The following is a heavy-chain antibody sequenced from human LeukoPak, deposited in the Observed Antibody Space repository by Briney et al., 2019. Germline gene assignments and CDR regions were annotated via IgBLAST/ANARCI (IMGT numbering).Heavy chain of an antibody. V-gene: IGHV3-23*01. CDR1: GFTFSSYA. D-gene: IGHD6-6*01. Sequence: SGGSLRLSCAASGFTFSSYAMSWVRQAPGKGLEWVSAISGSGGSTYYADSVKGRFTISRDNSKNTLYLQMNSPRAEDTAVYYCAKDGGIAARPNWFDPWGQGTLVTVSS. CDR3: AKDGGIAARPNWFDP. J-gene: IGHJ5*02. CDR2: ISGSGGST.